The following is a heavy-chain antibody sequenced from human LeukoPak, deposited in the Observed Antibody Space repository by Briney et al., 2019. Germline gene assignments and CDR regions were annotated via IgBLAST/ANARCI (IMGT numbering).Heavy chain of an antibody. Sequence: GGSLRLSCAASGLTFSSYGMHWVRQAPGKGLEWVAVISYDGSNKYYADSVKGRFTISRDNSKNTLYLQMNSLRAEDTAVYYCAKDRSGYYDFWSGYYGTYGMDVWGQGTTVTVSS. CDR2: ISYDGSNK. J-gene: IGHJ6*02. D-gene: IGHD3-3*01. CDR1: GLTFSSYG. CDR3: AKDRSGYYDFWSGYYGTYGMDV. V-gene: IGHV3-30*18.